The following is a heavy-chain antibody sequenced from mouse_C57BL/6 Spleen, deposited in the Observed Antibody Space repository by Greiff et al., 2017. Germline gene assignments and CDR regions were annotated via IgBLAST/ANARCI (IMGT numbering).Heavy chain of an antibody. CDR1: GFTFSDYY. CDR2: INYDGSST. V-gene: IGHV5-16*01. CDR3: ARDPFRYAMDY. J-gene: IGHJ4*01. Sequence: EVKLVESEGGLVQPGSSMKLSCTASGFTFSDYYMAWVRQVPEKGLEWVANINYDGSSTYYLDSLKSRFIISRDNAKNILYLQMSSLKSEDTATYYCARDPFRYAMDYWGQGTSVTVSS.